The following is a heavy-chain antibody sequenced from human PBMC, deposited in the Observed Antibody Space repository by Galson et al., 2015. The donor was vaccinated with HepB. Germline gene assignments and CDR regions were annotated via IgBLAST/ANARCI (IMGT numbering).Heavy chain of an antibody. CDR1: GDSVSSSTAA. J-gene: IGHJ6*02. D-gene: IGHD3-22*01. V-gene: IGHV6-1*01. CDR2: TYYRSKWYN. Sequence: CAISGDSVSSSTAAWNWIRQSPSRGLEWLGRTYYRSKWYNDYAVSVKSRITINPDTSKNQFSLQLSSVTPDDTAMYYCARDSFYDNTGYPVPRNFGVDVWGQGPTVTVSS. CDR3: ARDSFYDNTGYPVPRNFGVDV.